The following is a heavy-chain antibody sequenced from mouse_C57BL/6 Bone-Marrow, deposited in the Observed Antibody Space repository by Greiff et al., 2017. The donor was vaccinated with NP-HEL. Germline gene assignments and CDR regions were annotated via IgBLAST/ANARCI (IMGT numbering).Heavy chain of an antibody. CDR2: IDPNSGGT. V-gene: IGHV1-72*01. CDR3: ARSGISLLRYHYAMDY. Sequence: QVQLQQPGAELVKPGASVKLSCKASGYTFTSYWMHWVKQRPGRGLEWIGRIDPNSGGTKYNEKFKSKATLTVDKPSSTAYMQLSSLTSEDSAVYYCARSGISLLRYHYAMDYWGQGTSVTVSS. D-gene: IGHD1-2*01. CDR1: GYTFTSYW. J-gene: IGHJ4*01.